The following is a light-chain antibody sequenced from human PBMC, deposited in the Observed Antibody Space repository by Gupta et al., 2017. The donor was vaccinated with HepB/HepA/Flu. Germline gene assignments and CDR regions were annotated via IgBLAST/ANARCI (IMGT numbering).Light chain of an antibody. V-gene: IGLV3-25*03. CDR2: KDS. Sequence: SYELTQPPSVSVSPGQTARITCSGDALPKQYAHWYQQKPGQAPVLVINKDSERPSGIPERFSGSSSGTTVTLTTSGVQAEDEADYYCQSADSSGTYVFGTGTQVSVL. J-gene: IGLJ1*01. CDR3: QSADSSGTYV. CDR1: ALPKQY.